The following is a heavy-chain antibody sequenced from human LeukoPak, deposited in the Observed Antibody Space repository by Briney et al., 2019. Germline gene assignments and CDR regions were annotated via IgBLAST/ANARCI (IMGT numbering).Heavy chain of an antibody. V-gene: IGHV3-30*04. J-gene: IGHJ4*02. CDR2: ISYDGSNK. CDR3: AKRVPYSSSSVYFDY. Sequence: GRSLRLSCAASGFTFSSYAMHWVRQAPGKGLEWVAVISYDGSNKYYADSVKGRFTISRDNSKNTLYLQMNSLRAEDAAVYYCAKRVPYSSSSVYFDYWGQGTLVTVSS. D-gene: IGHD6-6*01. CDR1: GFTFSSYA.